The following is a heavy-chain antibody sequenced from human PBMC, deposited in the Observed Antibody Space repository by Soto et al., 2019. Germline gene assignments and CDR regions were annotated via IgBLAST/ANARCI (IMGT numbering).Heavy chain of an antibody. D-gene: IGHD2-15*01. J-gene: IGHJ4*02. CDR3: ARDQGGPFDY. Sequence: QVQLQESGPGLVKPSETLSLTCTVSGVSFSTYYCCWIRQAPGKGLEWVGYIYYSGSSNCNPSLKSRVTMSVDTSKNQLSLKLSSVTAADTAVYYCARDQGGPFDYWGQGTLVTVSS. CDR1: GVSFSTYY. CDR2: IYYSGSS. V-gene: IGHV4-59*01.